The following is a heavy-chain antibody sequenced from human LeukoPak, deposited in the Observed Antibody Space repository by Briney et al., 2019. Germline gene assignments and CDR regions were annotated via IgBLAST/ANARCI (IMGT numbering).Heavy chain of an antibody. CDR2: IDYSGST. CDR1: GGSISSYD. V-gene: IGHV4-59*01. D-gene: IGHD3-3*01. J-gene: IGHJ4*02. CDR3: ASRSSIWSGYQDTLYYFDS. Sequence: TSETLSLTCTVSGGSISSYDWSLIRQPPGKRLEWIWHIDYSGSTNYNPSLRSRVTISVDTYKKQFSLKLSSVTAADTAVYYCASRSSIWSGYQDTLYYFDSWGQGTLVTVSS.